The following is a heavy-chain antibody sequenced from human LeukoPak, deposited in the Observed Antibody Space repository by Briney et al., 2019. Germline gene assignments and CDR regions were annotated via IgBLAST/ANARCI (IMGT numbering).Heavy chain of an antibody. CDR1: GGSISSFH. V-gene: IGHV4-59*01. CDR2: ISYSGST. CDR3: ARVWRVRTFEY. J-gene: IGHJ4*02. D-gene: IGHD3-10*01. Sequence: ASETLSLTCTVSGGSISSFHWSWVRQSPGKGLEWIGYISYSGSTKYSPSLKSRVTISVDTSKNQFSLKVSSVTAADTAVYYCARVWRVRTFEYWGQGTLVTVSS.